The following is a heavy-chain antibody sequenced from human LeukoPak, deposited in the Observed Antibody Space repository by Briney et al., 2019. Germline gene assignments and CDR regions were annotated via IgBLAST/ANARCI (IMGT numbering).Heavy chain of an antibody. CDR1: GGSFSGYY. V-gene: IGHV4-34*01. CDR3: VKAAVAVDY. D-gene: IGHD6-19*01. J-gene: IGHJ4*02. Sequence: SETLSLTCAVYGGSFSGYYWSWIRQPPGKGLEWIGEIYHSGSTNYNPSLKSRVIISLDKSKNQFSLKLTSVTAADTAVYYCVKAAVAVDYWGQGTLVTVSS. CDR2: IYHSGST.